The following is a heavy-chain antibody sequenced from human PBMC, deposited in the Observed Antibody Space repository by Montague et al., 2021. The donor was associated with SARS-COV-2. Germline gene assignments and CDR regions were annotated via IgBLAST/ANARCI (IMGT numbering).Heavy chain of an antibody. D-gene: IGHD3-10*01. Sequence: SVKVSCKASGGTFSSYAISWVRQAPGQGLEWMGGIVPTFGTTYYAQRFQGRATITADESTSTAYMELSSLRSEDTAVYYCARGGYGSGSYIFRFDPWGQGTLVTVSS. CDR3: ARGGYGSGSYIFRFDP. J-gene: IGHJ5*02. CDR2: IVPTFGTT. V-gene: IGHV1-69*13. CDR1: GGTFSSYA.